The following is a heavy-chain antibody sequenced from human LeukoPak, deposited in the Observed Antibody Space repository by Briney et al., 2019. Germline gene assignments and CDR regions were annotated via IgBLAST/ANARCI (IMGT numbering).Heavy chain of an antibody. D-gene: IGHD6-19*01. CDR2: ISSSSSYI. CDR1: GFTFSSYS. V-gene: IGHV3-21*01. CDR3: ARDGGAVAVTLIDY. J-gene: IGHJ4*02. Sequence: GGSLGLSCAASGFTFSSYSMNWVRQAPGKGLEWVSSISSSSSYIYYADSVKGRFTISRDNAKNSLYLQMNSLRAEDTAVYYCARDGGAVAVTLIDYWGQGTLVTVSS.